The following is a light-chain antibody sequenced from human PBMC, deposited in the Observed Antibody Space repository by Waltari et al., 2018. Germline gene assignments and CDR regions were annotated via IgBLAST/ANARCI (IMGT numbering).Light chain of an antibody. CDR1: SLRSYY. CDR3: NSRDSSGLL. V-gene: IGLV3-19*01. Sequence: SSELTQDPAVSVALGQTVRITCQGDSLRSYYANWYQQKPGQAPVLVIYGKTNRPAGIPDRVAGSSSGNTASLTITGAQAEDEADYYCNSRDSSGLLFGGGTKLTVL. CDR2: GKT. J-gene: IGLJ2*01.